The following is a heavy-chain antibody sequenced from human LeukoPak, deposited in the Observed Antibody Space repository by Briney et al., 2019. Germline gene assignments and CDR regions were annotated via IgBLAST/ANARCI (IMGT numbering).Heavy chain of an antibody. CDR1: GFSLSTSGMS. CDR2: IYWDDDK. D-gene: IGHD1-1*01. J-gene: IGHJ4*02. Sequence: SGPTLVNPTQTLTLTCTFSGFSLSTSGMSVGWIRQPPGKGLEWLAVIYWDDDKRYRPSLKSRLTIAKDTSKNQVVLTMTNMDPVDTATYYCTHSDQLGIGDYWGQGTLVTVSS. V-gene: IGHV2-5*02. CDR3: THSDQLGIGDY.